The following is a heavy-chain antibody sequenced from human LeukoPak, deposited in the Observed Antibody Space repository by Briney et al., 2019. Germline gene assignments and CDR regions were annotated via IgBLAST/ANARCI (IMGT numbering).Heavy chain of an antibody. CDR3: ARDFPEKSFDY. Sequence: GGSLRLSCAASGFTFSSYAMHWVRQAPGKGPEWVAVISYDGSNKYYADSVKGRFTISRDNSKNTLYLQMNSLRADDTAVYYCARDFPEKSFDYWGQGTLVTVSS. J-gene: IGHJ4*02. CDR1: GFTFSSYA. CDR2: ISYDGSNK. V-gene: IGHV3-30-3*01. D-gene: IGHD1-14*01.